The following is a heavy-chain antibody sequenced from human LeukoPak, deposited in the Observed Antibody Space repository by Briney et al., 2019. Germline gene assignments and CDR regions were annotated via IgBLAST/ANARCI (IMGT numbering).Heavy chain of an antibody. D-gene: IGHD6-19*01. J-gene: IGHJ3*02. CDR3: ARDLVAVTGRGDTFDI. CDR2: ISAYNGNS. CDR1: GYTFTSYG. V-gene: IGHV1-18*01. Sequence: GASVKVSCKASGYTFTSYGISWVRQAPGQGLEWVGWISAYNGNSDYAQKFQSRVTMTTDKSTSTVYMELRSLTSDDTAVYYCARDLVAVTGRGDTFDIWGQGTMVTVSS.